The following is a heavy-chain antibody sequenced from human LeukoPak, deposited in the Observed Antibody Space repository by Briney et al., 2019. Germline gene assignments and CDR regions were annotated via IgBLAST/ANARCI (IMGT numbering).Heavy chain of an antibody. J-gene: IGHJ4*02. CDR2: IDPHSGGT. D-gene: IGHD3-9*01. Sequence: ASVKVSCKASGYIFTDYAIHWVRQAPGQGLEWMGRIDPHSGGTNYAQEFQGRVTLTRDASISTAYMELSRLRSDDTAFYYCTRDLTISGPIGYWGQETLVTVSS. CDR1: GYIFTDYA. CDR3: TRDLTISGPIGY. V-gene: IGHV1-2*06.